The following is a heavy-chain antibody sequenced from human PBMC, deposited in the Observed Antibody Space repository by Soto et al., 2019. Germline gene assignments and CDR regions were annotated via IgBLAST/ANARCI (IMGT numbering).Heavy chain of an antibody. V-gene: IGHV3-9*01. CDR2: ISWNSGSI. CDR3: AKDLGYCSSTSCHTGATFDY. D-gene: IGHD2-2*02. Sequence: GGSLRLSCAASGFTFDDYAMHWVRQAPGKGLEWVTGISWNSGSIGYADSVKGRFTISRDNAKNSLYLQMNSLRAEDTALYYFAKDLGYCSSTSCHTGATFDYWGQGTLVTVSS. J-gene: IGHJ4*02. CDR1: GFTFDDYA.